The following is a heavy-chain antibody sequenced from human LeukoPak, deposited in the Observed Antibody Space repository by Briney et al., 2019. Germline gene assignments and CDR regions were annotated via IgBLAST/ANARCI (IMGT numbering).Heavy chain of an antibody. CDR3: ARGIYSGYDRSFDY. J-gene: IGHJ4*02. V-gene: IGHV4-59*01. CDR2: IYYSGNT. D-gene: IGHD5-12*01. CDR1: GGSISSYY. Sequence: PSETLSLTYTVSGGSISSYYWIWIRQPPGKGLEWIGYIYYSGNTNYNPSLKSRVTISVDTSKSQFSLTLSSVTAADTAVYYCARGIYSGYDRSFDYWGQGTLVTVSS.